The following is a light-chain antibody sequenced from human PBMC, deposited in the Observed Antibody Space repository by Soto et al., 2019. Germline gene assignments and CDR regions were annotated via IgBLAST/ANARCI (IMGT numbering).Light chain of an antibody. V-gene: IGLV2-14*01. CDR3: SSYKTDISPYV. CDR2: EVV. J-gene: IGLJ1*01. Sequence: QSALTQPASVSGSPGQSITISCTGTSNDVGNGYDSVSWYQHHPGKAPKLIIYEVVNRPSGVSNLFSGSKSCNTASLTISGLQADDEAAYYCSSYKTDISPYVFGTGTKLTVL. CDR1: SNDVGNGYDS.